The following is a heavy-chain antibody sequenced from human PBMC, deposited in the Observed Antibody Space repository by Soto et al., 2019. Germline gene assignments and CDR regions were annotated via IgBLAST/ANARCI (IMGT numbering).Heavy chain of an antibody. CDR3: ASTLWFGEFIAANWFDP. Sequence: QVQLQESGPGLVKPSQTLSLTCTVSGGSISSGDYYWSWIRQPPGKGLEWIGYIYYSGSTYYNPSLTSRVTISVDTSKNQFTLKLSSVTAADTAVYCCASTLWFGEFIAANWFDPWGQGTLVTVSS. J-gene: IGHJ5*02. CDR2: IYYSGST. V-gene: IGHV4-30-4*01. CDR1: GGSISSGDYY. D-gene: IGHD3-10*01.